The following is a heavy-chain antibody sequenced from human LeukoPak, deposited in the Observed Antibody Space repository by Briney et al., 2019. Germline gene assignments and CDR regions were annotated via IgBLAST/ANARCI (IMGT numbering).Heavy chain of an antibody. CDR2: ISYDGSNK. CDR1: GLTFSSYG. D-gene: IGHD3-22*01. Sequence: GGSLRLSCVASGLTFSSYGMHWVRQAPGKWLEWVAVISYDGSNKYYADSVKGRFTISRDNSENTLYLQMNSLRAEDTAVYYCAKEAPFSTMISHYWGQGTLVTVSS. V-gene: IGHV3-30*18. J-gene: IGHJ4*02. CDR3: AKEAPFSTMISHY.